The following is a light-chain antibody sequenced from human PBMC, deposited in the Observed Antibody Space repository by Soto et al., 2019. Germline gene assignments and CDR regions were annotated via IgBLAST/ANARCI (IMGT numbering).Light chain of an antibody. CDR3: QHVHSYPIT. Sequence: IQLTQSPSSLSASVGDRVTITCRASQGISSYLAWYQQKPGKAPKLLIYAASTLQSGVPSRFSGSGSGTDFTLTISSLQPEDCATYFCQHVHSYPITFGGGTNVEIK. V-gene: IGKV1-9*01. CDR2: AAS. J-gene: IGKJ4*01. CDR1: QGISSY.